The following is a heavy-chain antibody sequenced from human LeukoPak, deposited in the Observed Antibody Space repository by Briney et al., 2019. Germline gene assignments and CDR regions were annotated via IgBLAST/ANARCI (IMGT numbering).Heavy chain of an antibody. V-gene: IGHV3-11*04. J-gene: IGHJ4*02. D-gene: IGHD3-22*01. CDR2: ISSSGSTI. CDR3: ASDKNYYDSSGYYRSVDY. CDR1: GFTFSDYY. Sequence: GGSLRLSCAASGFTFSDYYMSWIRQAPGQGLEWVSYISSSGSTIYYADSVKGRFTISRDNAKNSLYLQMNSLRAEDTAVYYCASDKNYYDSSGYYRSVDYWGQGTLVTVSS.